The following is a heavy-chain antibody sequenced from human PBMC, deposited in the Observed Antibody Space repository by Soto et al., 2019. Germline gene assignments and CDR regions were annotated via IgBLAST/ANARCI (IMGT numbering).Heavy chain of an antibody. J-gene: IGHJ3*02. CDR1: GGSISSGGYY. Sequence: SETLSLTCTVSGGSISSGGYYWSWIRQHPGKGLEWIGYIYYSGSTYYNPSLKSRVTISVDTSKNQFSLKLSSVTAADTAVYYCARGADLGYCSGGSCSRFWAFDIRGQGTMVTVSS. CDR3: ARGADLGYCSGGSCSRFWAFDI. CDR2: IYYSGST. V-gene: IGHV4-31*03. D-gene: IGHD2-15*01.